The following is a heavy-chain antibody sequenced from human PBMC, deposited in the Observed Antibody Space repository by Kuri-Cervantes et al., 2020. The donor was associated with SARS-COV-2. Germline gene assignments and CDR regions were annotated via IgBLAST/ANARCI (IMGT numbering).Heavy chain of an antibody. D-gene: IGHD2-2*01. V-gene: IGHV1-18*01. CDR2: ISAYNGNT. Sequence: ASVKVSCKASGYTFTSYGISWVRQAPGQGLEWMGWISAYNGNTNYAQKLQGRVTMTTDTSTSTAYMELRSLRSDDTAVYYCARAPEVVVVPAAYWFDPWGQGTLVTVSS. CDR3: ARAPEVVVVPAAYWFDP. CDR1: GYTFTSYG. J-gene: IGHJ5*02.